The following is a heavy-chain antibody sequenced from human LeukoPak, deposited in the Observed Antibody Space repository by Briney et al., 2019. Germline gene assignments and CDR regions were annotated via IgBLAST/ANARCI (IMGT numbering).Heavy chain of an antibody. D-gene: IGHD2-2*01. V-gene: IGHV1-2*02. CDR3: ARDLVVVPAANYYYYGMDV. CDR2: INPDSGGT. J-gene: IGHJ6*02. Sequence: GASVKVYCKASGYTFTGYYMHWVRQAPGQGLEWMGWINPDSGGTNYGKNFQGRVTMTRDTSISIVYMEMNRLRSDDTAVYYCARDLVVVPAANYYYYGMDVWGQGTTVTVSS. CDR1: GYTFTGYY.